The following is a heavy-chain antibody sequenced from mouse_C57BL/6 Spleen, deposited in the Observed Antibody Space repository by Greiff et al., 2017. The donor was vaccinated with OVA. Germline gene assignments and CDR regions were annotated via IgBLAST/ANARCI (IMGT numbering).Heavy chain of an antibody. CDR2: ISSGSSTI. V-gene: IGHV5-17*01. J-gene: IGHJ4*01. Sequence: EVNVVESGGGLVKPGGSLKLSCAASGFTFSDYGMHWVRQAPEKGLEWVAYISSGSSTIYYADTVKGRFTISRDNAKNTLFLQMTSLRSEDTAMYYCARTAGSSFYAMDYWGQGTSVTVSS. CDR3: ARTAGSSFYAMDY. D-gene: IGHD1-1*01. CDR1: GFTFSDYG.